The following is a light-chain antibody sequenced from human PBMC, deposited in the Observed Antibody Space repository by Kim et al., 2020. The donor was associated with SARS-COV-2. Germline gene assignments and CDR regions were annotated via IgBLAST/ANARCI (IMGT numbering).Light chain of an antibody. V-gene: IGKV3D-15*01. J-gene: IGKJ1*01. CDR1: QNINAN. CDR2: RAS. Sequence: DIMMTQSPVTLSVSPGERATLSCRASQNINANFVWYQQRHGHKPRRIIYRASVRATGIPARFSGSGSVTEFSLTISSMQSEEFAVYFCQEYENGPQRTFGQGTKVDIK. CDR3: QEYENGPQRT.